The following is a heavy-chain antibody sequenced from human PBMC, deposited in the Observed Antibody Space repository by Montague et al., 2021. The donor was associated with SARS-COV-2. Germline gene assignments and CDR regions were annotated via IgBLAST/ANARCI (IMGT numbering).Heavy chain of an antibody. CDR3: ARQDDILTGYYYYGMDV. CDR1: GGSISSSSYY. CDR2: IYYSGST. Sequence: SETLSLTCTVSGGSISSSSYYWGWIRQPPGKGLGWIGSIYYSGSTYYNPFLKSRVTISVDTSKNQFSLKLSSVTAADTAVYYCARQDDILTGYYYYGMDVWGQGTTVTVSS. D-gene: IGHD3-9*01. J-gene: IGHJ6*02. V-gene: IGHV4-39*01.